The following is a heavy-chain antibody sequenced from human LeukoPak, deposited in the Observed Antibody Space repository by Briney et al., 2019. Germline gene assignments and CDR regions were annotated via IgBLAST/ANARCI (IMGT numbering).Heavy chain of an antibody. V-gene: IGHV4-34*01. J-gene: IGHJ6*02. CDR3: ARLGNPYYDFLTSTNYYYYGMDV. Sequence: PSETLSLTCAVYGGSFSGYYWSWIRQPPGKGLEWIGEINHSGSTNYNPSLKSRVTISVDTSKNQFSLKLSSVTAADTAVYYCARLGNPYYDFLTSTNYYYYGMDVWGQGTTVTVSS. D-gene: IGHD3-9*01. CDR1: GGSFSGYY. CDR2: INHSGST.